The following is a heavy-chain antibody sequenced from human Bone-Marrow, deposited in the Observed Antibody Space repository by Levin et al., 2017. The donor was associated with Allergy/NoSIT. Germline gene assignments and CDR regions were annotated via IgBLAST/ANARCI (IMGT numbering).Heavy chain of an antibody. CDR1: GYTFSDYG. CDR2: ISPYNGNT. D-gene: IGHD3-10*01. Sequence: ASVKVSCTASGYTFSDYGITWVRQAPGQGLEWMGWISPYNGNTNSAQNLQGRVTMTTDTSTSTAYMELRSLISDDTAVYYCARRLDYYGSGSSSSYDSGISFAVGFDVWGQGTTVTVSS. V-gene: IGHV1-18*01. CDR3: ARRLDYYGSGSSSSYDSGISFAVGFDV. J-gene: IGHJ3*01.